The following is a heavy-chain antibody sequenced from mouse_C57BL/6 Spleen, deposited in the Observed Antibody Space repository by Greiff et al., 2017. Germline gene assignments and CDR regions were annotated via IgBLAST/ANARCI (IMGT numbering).Heavy chain of an antibody. CDR2: IDPSDSET. CDR3: ARRSYYGNSYYFDY. J-gene: IGHJ2*01. D-gene: IGHD2-10*01. V-gene: IGHV1-52*01. CDR1: GYTFTSYW. Sequence: QVQLKQPGAELVRPGSSVKLSCKASGYTFTSYWMHWVKQRPIQGLEWIGNIDPSDSETHYNQKFKDKATLTVDKSSSTAYMQLSSLTSEDSAVYYCARRSYYGNSYYFDYWGQGTTLTVSS.